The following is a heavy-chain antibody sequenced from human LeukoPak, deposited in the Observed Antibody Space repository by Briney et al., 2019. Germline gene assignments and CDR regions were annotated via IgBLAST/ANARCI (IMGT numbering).Heavy chain of an antibody. CDR1: GGSISSSSYY. Sequence: KTSETLSLTCTVSGGSISSSSYYWGWIRQPPGKGLEWIGSIYYSGSTYYNPSLKSRVTISVDTSKNQFSLKLSSVTAADTAVYYCARVSSNLAGAFDIWGQGTMVTVSS. D-gene: IGHD6-6*01. V-gene: IGHV4-39*01. J-gene: IGHJ3*02. CDR2: IYYSGST. CDR3: ARVSSNLAGAFDI.